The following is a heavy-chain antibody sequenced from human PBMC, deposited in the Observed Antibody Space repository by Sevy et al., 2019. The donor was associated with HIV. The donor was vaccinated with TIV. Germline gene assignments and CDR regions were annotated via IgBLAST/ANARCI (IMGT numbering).Heavy chain of an antibody. J-gene: IGHJ4*02. CDR1: GFTFSSYW. CDR2: ITLDGRET. V-gene: IGHV3-7*01. D-gene: IGHD3-10*01. CDR3: ARLFYGSADY. Sequence: GGSLRLSCAASGFTFSSYWMSWVRQAPGKGLEWLATITLDGRETFYVDPVKGRFTISRHNPRKSVYLQMTSLSAEDTAVYYCARLFYGSADYWGQGTLVTVSS.